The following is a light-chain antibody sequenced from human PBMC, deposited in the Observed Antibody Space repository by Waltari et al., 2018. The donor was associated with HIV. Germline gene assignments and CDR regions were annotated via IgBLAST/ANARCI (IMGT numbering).Light chain of an antibody. CDR3: QVGDKSLYQVV. V-gene: IGLV3-21*01. CDR2: DES. J-gene: IGLJ2*01. CDR1: NIGSKR. Sequence: SSALTQSPSVSVAPGRTARITCEGHNIGSKRVNWYQQKTGQAPIVVIYDESDRPSGVPARFSGYSSGNTATLTIRSVEAGDEADYYCQVGDKSLYQVVFGGGTRVTVL.